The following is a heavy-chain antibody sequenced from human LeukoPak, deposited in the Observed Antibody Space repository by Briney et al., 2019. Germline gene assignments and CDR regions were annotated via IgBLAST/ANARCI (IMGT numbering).Heavy chain of an antibody. CDR3: ARDHDSSGRYYRGTFDT. D-gene: IGHD3-22*01. CDR1: GGSISSGGYY. J-gene: IGHJ3*02. V-gene: IGHV4-30-2*01. CDR2: IYHSGST. Sequence: SETLSLTCTVSGGSISSGGYYWSWIRQPPGKGLEWIGYIYHSGSTYYNPSLKSRVTISVDRSKNQFSLKLSSVTAADTAVYYCARDHDSSGRYYRGTFDTWGQGTMVTVSS.